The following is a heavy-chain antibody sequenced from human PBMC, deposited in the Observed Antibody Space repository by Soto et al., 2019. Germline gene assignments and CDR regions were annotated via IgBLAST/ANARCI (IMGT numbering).Heavy chain of an antibody. CDR2: ISYDGSNK. CDR1: GFTFSSYA. Sequence: ESGGGVVQPGRSLRLSCAASGFTFSSYAMHWVRQAPGKGLEWVAVISYDGSNKYYADSVKGRFTISRDNSKNTLYLQMNSLRAEDTAVYYCARDYYDSSGSDEAFDIWGQGTMVTVSS. J-gene: IGHJ3*02. V-gene: IGHV3-30-3*01. D-gene: IGHD3-22*01. CDR3: ARDYYDSSGSDEAFDI.